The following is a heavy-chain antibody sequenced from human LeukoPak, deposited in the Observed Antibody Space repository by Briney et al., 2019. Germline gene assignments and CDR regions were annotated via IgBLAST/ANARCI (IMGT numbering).Heavy chain of an antibody. J-gene: IGHJ4*02. CDR2: ISGSGGNT. V-gene: IGHV3-23*01. CDR1: GFTFSSYA. Sequence: PGRSLRLSCAASGFTFSSYAMSWVRQAPGKGLERVSGISGSGGNTYYADSVKGRFTISRDNSKNTLYLQMNSLRAEDTAVYYCAKSGSYYYFDFWGQGTLVTVSS. CDR3: AKSGSYYYFDF. D-gene: IGHD1-26*01.